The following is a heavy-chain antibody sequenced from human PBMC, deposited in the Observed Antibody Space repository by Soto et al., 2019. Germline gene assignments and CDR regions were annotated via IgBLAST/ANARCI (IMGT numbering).Heavy chain of an antibody. CDR2: IIPILGIA. J-gene: IGHJ4*02. CDR3: ARDKSRVRKGFDY. Sequence: GASVKVSCKASGGTFSSYTISWVRQAPGQGLEWMGRIIPILGIANYAQKFQGRVTITADKSTSTAYMELSSLRSEDTAVYYCARDKSRVRKGFDYWGQGTLVTVSS. D-gene: IGHD3-10*01. CDR1: GGTFSSYT. V-gene: IGHV1-69*04.